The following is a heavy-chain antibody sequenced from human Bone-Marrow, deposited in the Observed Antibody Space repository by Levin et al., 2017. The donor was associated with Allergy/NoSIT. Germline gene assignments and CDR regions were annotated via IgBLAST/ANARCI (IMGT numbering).Heavy chain of an antibody. CDR2: VSGDGGST. CDR3: AKEPSRNWGGDYFQH. Sequence: PGGSLRLSCGYMFGGYALSWVRQAPGKGLEWISAVSGDGGSTRYADVVKGRFTISRDKSKNTLYLQMNSLRAEDTAVYYCAKEPSRNWGGDYFQHWGQGTLVTVSS. D-gene: IGHD7-27*01. J-gene: IGHJ1*01. V-gene: IGHV3-23*01. CDR1: YMFGGYA.